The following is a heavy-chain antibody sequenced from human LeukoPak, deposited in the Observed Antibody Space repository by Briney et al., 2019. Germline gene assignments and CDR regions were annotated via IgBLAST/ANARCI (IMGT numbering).Heavy chain of an antibody. CDR2: IYHSGST. CDR3: ATTEGAFDI. Sequence: SQTLSLTCAVSGGSISSGGYSWSWIRQPPGKGLEWIGYIYHSGSTYYNPSLKSRVTISVDRSKNQFSLKLSSVTAADTAVYYCATTEGAFDIWGQGTMVTVSS. J-gene: IGHJ3*02. V-gene: IGHV4-30-2*01. CDR1: GGSISSGGYS.